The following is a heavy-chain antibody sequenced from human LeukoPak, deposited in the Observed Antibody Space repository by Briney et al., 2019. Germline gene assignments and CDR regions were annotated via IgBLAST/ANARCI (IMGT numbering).Heavy chain of an antibody. V-gene: IGHV3-33*01. CDR2: IRFDGSNK. CDR1: GSTFSRNS. D-gene: IGHD6-6*01. J-gene: IGHJ4*02. CDR3: ARDRAARRGFDY. Sequence: GGSLRLSCAAASGSTFSRNSMHWVRQAPGKGQEWVALIRFDGSNKYYADSGKGPITISRDNSKSTLYLQMNSLRAEDTAVYYSARDRAARRGFDYWGQGTLVTVSS.